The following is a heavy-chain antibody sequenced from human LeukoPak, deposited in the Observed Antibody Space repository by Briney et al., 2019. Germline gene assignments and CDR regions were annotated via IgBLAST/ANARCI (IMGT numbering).Heavy chain of an antibody. CDR3: ARGLRLYYLDSHYYYYDMDV. V-gene: IGHV4-34*01. D-gene: IGHD2/OR15-2a*01. CDR2: INHSGST. Sequence: SETLSLTCAVYGGSFSGYYWSWIRQPPGKGLEWIGEINHSGSTNYNPSLKSRVTISVDTSKNQFSLKLSSVTAADTAVYYCARGLRLYYLDSHYYYYDMDVWGQGTTVTVSS. J-gene: IGHJ6*02. CDR1: GGSFSGYY.